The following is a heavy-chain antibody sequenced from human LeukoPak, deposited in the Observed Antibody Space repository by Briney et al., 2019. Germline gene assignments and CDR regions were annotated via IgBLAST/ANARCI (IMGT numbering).Heavy chain of an antibody. CDR3: ARDCSSTSCLPFDY. D-gene: IGHD2-2*01. CDR1: GYTITSYG. V-gene: IGHV1-18*01. Sequence: ASVKVSCKASGYTITSYGISWVRQAPGQGLEWMGWISAYNGNTNYAQKLQGRVTMTTDTSTSTAYMELRSLSSDDTAVYYCARDCSSTSCLPFDYWGQGTLVTVSS. CDR2: ISAYNGNT. J-gene: IGHJ4*02.